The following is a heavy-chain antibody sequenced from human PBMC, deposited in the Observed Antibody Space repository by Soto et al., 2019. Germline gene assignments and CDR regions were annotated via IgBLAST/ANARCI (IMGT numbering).Heavy chain of an antibody. Sequence: ASVKVSCKASGYTFTSYGISWVRQAPGQGLEWMGWISAYNGNTNYAQKLQGRVTMTTDTPTSTAYMELRSLRSDDTAVYYCARGYYDFWSGYSAFGYYYYGMDVWGQGTTVTVSS. CDR2: ISAYNGNT. CDR1: GYTFTSYG. D-gene: IGHD3-3*01. CDR3: ARGYYDFWSGYSAFGYYYYGMDV. V-gene: IGHV1-18*04. J-gene: IGHJ6*02.